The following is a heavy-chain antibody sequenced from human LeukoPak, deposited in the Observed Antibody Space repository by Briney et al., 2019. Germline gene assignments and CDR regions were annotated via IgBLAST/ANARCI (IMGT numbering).Heavy chain of an antibody. CDR1: GFTFSSYW. V-gene: IGHV3-7*01. D-gene: IGHD2-2*02. J-gene: IGHJ4*02. CDR3: ARDAGDCSSTSCYIPLFDY. CDR2: IKQDGSEK. Sequence: GGPLRLSCAASGFTFSSYWMSWVRQAPGKGLEWVANIKQDGSEKYYVDSVKGRFTISRDNAKNSLYLQMNSLRAEDTAVYYCARDAGDCSSTSCYIPLFDYWGQGTLVTVSS.